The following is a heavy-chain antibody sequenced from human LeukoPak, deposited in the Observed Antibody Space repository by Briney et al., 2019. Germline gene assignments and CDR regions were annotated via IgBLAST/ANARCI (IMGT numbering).Heavy chain of an antibody. Sequence: SETLSLTCTVSGGSISSSSYYWGWIRQPPGKGLEWIGEIYHSGTTNYNPSLESRVTISLDTSNNQFFLDLNSVTAADTAVYYCANKVYCSTTSCYPAGYWGQGTLVTVSS. CDR2: IYHSGTT. D-gene: IGHD2-2*01. V-gene: IGHV4-39*07. J-gene: IGHJ4*02. CDR3: ANKVYCSTTSCYPAGY. CDR1: GGSISSSSYY.